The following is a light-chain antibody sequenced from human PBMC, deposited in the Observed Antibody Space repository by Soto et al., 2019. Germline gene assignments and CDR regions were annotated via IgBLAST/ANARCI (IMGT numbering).Light chain of an antibody. J-gene: IGKJ1*01. CDR2: GAS. CDR1: QTVSSSY. CDR3: QQYGSSPRT. Sequence: EIVLTQSPGTLSLSPGERATLSCRASQTVSSSYLAWYQQKPGQAPRLLIYGASSRATGIPDRFSGSGSGKDCTLIIRRLEPEDFAVYYCQQYGSSPRTFGQGTTVEIK. V-gene: IGKV3-20*01.